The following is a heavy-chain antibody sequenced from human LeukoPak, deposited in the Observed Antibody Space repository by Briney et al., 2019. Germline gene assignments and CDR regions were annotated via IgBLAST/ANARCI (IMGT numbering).Heavy chain of an antibody. J-gene: IGHJ4*02. Sequence: SGPALVKPTHILTHTYPFSGLPVSSSGMFVTWIRQPPGKALEWLALINWDDDKYYSTSLKTRLTISKDTSKNQVVLTMTNMDPVDTATYYCARVSGRMSGYDSGFDDWGQGTMVTVSS. D-gene: IGHD5-12*01. CDR1: GLPVSSSGMF. CDR2: INWDDDK. V-gene: IGHV2-70*01. CDR3: ARVSGRMSGYDSGFDD.